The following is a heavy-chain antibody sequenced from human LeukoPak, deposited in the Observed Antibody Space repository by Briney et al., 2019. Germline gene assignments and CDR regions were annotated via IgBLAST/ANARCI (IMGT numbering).Heavy chain of an antibody. CDR1: GGSISSSNW. J-gene: IGHJ6*03. V-gene: IGHV4-4*02. CDR2: IYHSGST. CDR3: ARQGKEGGLLWFGESSGYYYYMDV. D-gene: IGHD3-10*01. Sequence: TPSETLSLTCAVSGGSISSSNWWSWVRQPPGKGLEWIGAIYHSGSTYYNPSLKSRVTISVDTSKNQFSLKLSSVTAADTAVYYCARQGKEGGLLWFGESSGYYYYMDVWGKGTTVTISS.